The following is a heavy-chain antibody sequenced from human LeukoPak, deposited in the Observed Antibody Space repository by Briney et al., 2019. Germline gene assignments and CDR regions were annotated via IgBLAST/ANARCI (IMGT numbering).Heavy chain of an antibody. CDR3: ARGELLPDY. V-gene: IGHV1-46*01. D-gene: IGHD1-26*01. CDR2: INPSDGIT. Sequence: ASVKVSCKASGYTLTSYYMHCVRQAPGQGLEWMGKINPSDGITNYAQKFQGRVTMTRDTSTSTVYMELSSLRSEDTAVYYCARGELLPDYWGQGTLVTVSS. CDR1: GYTLTSYY. J-gene: IGHJ4*02.